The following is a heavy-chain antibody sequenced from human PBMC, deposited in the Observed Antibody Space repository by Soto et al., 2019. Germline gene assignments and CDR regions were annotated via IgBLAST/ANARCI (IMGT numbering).Heavy chain of an antibody. CDR3: ARDRAPRGYSYGFDY. CDR2: ISSSSSYI. D-gene: IGHD5-18*01. Sequence: GGSLRLSCAASGFTFSSYSMNWVRQAPGKGLEWVSSISSSSSYIYYADSVKGRFTISRDNAKNSLYLQMNSLRAEDTAVYYCARDRAPRGYSYGFDYWGQGTLVTVSS. J-gene: IGHJ4*02. CDR1: GFTFSSYS. V-gene: IGHV3-21*01.